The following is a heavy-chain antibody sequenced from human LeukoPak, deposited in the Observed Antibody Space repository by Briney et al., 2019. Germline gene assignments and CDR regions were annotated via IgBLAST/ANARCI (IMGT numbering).Heavy chain of an antibody. CDR1: GFIFSNYG. Sequence: GGSLRLSCAASGFIFSNYGMHRVRQAPGKGLEWVAVIWYDGSNKYYADSMKGRFTISRDNSKNTLHLQMNSLRAEDTAVYYCARDTWDFWELLVTDGFDIWGQGTMVTVSS. CDR2: IWYDGSNK. CDR3: ARDTWDFWELLVTDGFDI. D-gene: IGHD1-26*01. V-gene: IGHV3-33*01. J-gene: IGHJ3*02.